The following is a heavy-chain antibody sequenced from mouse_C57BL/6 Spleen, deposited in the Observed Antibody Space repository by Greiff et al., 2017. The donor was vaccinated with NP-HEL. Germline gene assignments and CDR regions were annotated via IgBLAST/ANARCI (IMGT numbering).Heavy chain of an antibody. CDR3: ARGGYYGSSCLDY. V-gene: IGHV5-4*01. Sequence: EVQGVESGGGLVKPGGSLKLSCAASGFTFSSYAMSWVRQTPEKRLEWVATISDGGSYTYYPDNVKGRFTISRDNAKNNLYLQMSHLKSEDTAMYYCARGGYYGSSCLDYWGQGTTLTVSS. D-gene: IGHD1-1*01. CDR2: ISDGGSYT. J-gene: IGHJ2*01. CDR1: GFTFSSYA.